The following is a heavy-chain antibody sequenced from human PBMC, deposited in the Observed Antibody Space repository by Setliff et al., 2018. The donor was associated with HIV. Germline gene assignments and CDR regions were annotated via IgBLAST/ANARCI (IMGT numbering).Heavy chain of an antibody. D-gene: IGHD3-22*01. CDR3: ARGDTYYHDSSGYVKSALDCFDV. J-gene: IGHJ3*01. Sequence: PSETLSLTCTVSGGSISSSSYYWGWIRQPPGKGLEWIGSIYYSGSTYYNPSLKSRVTISGDMSKNQFSLKLNSVTAADTAVYHCARGDTYYHDSSGYVKSALDCFDVWGQGTVVTVSS. CDR2: IYYSGST. V-gene: IGHV4-39*07. CDR1: GGSISSSSYY.